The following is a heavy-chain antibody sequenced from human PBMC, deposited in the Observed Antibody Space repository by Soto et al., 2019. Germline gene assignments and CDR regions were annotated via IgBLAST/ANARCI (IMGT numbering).Heavy chain of an antibody. D-gene: IGHD2-2*03. CDR1: GYTFNNYC. CDR2: ISDYNGNT. CDR3: VRDGGCGYSFCASKACFDY. J-gene: IGHJ4*01. V-gene: IGHV1-18*01. Sequence: ASVKVSCKSSGYTFNNYCIGWVRQAPGQGLEWMGWISDYNGNTNYAHKFRARLTMTTDTPTSTVYMELRGLRSDDTAVYYCVRDGGCGYSFCASKACFDYWGHGTLVNGSS.